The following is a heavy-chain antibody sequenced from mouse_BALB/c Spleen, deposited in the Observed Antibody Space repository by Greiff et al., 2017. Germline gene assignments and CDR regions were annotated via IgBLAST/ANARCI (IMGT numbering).Heavy chain of an antibody. CDR3: TRSSYGAYAMAY. J-gene: IGHJ4*01. V-gene: IGHV1S81*02. D-gene: IGHD2-10*02. CDR1: GYTFTSYV. CDR2: INPSNGGT. Sequence: VQLQQSGPELVKPGASVKMSCKASGYTFTSYVMYWVKQRPGPGLEWIGEINPSNGGTNFNEKVKSKATLTVDKSSSTAYMQLSSLTSEDSAVYYCTRSSYGAYAMAYWGQGTSVTVSS.